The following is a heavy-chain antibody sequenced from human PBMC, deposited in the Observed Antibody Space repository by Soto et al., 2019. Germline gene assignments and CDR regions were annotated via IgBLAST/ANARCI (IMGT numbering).Heavy chain of an antibody. V-gene: IGHV1-69*01. CDR1: GGTFNTYA. J-gene: IGHJ4*02. D-gene: IGHD3-16*02. Sequence: QVQLVQSETEVKKPGSAVKVSCKASGGTFNTYAMNWVRQAPGQGLEWMGGIIPMFDTPRYAQKFQGRDTITVDESTTTAYMELSSLRSDDTAVYYCTRSIGSGGVIGGFDYWGQGTLVTVSS. CDR3: TRSIGSGGVIGGFDY. CDR2: IIPMFDTP.